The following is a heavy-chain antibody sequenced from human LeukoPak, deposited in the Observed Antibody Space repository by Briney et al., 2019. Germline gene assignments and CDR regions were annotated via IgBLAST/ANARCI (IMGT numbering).Heavy chain of an antibody. CDR2: IWYDGSNK. D-gene: IGHD6-13*01. Sequence: PGGSLRPSCAASGFTFSSYGMHWVRQAPGKGLEWVAVIWYDGSNKYYADSVKGRFTISRDNSKNTLYLQMNSLRAEDTAVYYCAKPQQLDHYYFDYWGQGTLVTVSS. CDR1: GFTFSSYG. J-gene: IGHJ4*02. V-gene: IGHV3-33*06. CDR3: AKPQQLDHYYFDY.